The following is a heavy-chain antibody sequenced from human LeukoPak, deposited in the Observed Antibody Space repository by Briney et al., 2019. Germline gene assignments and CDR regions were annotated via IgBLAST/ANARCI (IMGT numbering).Heavy chain of an antibody. Sequence: GGSLRLSCAASGFTFSSYWMHWVRQAPGKGLVWVSRINSDGSSTSYADSVKGRFTISRDNAKNTLYLQMNSLRAEDTAVYYCASNSGELLPFDYWGQGTLVTVSS. D-gene: IGHD1-26*01. J-gene: IGHJ4*02. CDR1: GFTFSSYW. CDR2: INSDGSST. V-gene: IGHV3-74*01. CDR3: ASNSGELLPFDY.